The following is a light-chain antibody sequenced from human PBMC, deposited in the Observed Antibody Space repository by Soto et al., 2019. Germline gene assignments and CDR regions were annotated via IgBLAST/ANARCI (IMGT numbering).Light chain of an antibody. CDR3: MQALQTWT. Sequence: DSVMTQSPLSLPVTPGEPPSISCRSSQSLLHSNGYNYLDWYLQKPGQSPQLLIYLGSNRASGVPDRFSGSGSGTDFTLKISRVEAEDVGVYYCMQALQTWTFGQGTKVEIK. J-gene: IGKJ1*01. CDR1: QSLLHSNGYNY. V-gene: IGKV2-28*01. CDR2: LGS.